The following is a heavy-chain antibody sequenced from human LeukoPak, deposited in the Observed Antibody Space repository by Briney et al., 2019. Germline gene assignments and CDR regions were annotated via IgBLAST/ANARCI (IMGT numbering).Heavy chain of an antibody. CDR3: AKAGTAAGSPRYDFDY. V-gene: IGHV1-2*02. Sequence: ASVKVSCKASGYTFTGYYMHWVRQAPGQGLEWMGWINPNSGGTNYAQKFQGRVTMTRDTSISTAYMELSRLRSDDTAVYYCAKAGTAAGSPRYDFDYWGQGTRVTVSS. CDR2: INPNSGGT. J-gene: IGHJ4*02. CDR1: GYTFTGYY. D-gene: IGHD6-13*01.